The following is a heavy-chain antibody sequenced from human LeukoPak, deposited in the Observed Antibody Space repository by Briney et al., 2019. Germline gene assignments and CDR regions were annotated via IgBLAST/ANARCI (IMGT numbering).Heavy chain of an antibody. D-gene: IGHD2-2*01. J-gene: IGHJ3*02. CDR1: GGSFSGYY. CDR2: INHSGST. Sequence: SETLSLTCAVYGGSFSGYYWSWIRQPPGKGLEWIGEINHSGSTNYNPSLKSRVTISVDTSKNQFSLKLSSVTAADTAVYYCARGRGEAVPARLGYWSSRTPKTVNQPGHDAFDIWGQGTMVTVSS. V-gene: IGHV4-34*01. CDR3: ARGRGEAVPARLGYWSSRTPKTVNQPGHDAFDI.